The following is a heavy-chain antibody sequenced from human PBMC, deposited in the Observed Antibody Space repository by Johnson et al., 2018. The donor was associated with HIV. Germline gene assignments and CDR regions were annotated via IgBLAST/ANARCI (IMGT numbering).Heavy chain of an antibody. J-gene: IGHJ3*02. V-gene: IGHV3-30-3*01. CDR1: GFTFRNYV. CDR3: ARSIADRPGGAFDI. D-gene: IGHD6-6*01. Sequence: QVQLVESGGGVVQPGRSLRLSCAASGFTFRNYVMHWVRQPPGKGLEWVALVSYDGSNKYYGDSVKGRFTISRDNSKNTLCLQMNSLKAEDTAVYYCARSIADRPGGAFDIWGQGTMVTVSS. CDR2: VSYDGSNK.